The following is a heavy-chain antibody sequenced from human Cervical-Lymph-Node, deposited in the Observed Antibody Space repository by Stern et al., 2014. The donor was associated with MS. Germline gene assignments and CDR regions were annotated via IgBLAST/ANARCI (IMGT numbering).Heavy chain of an antibody. CDR2: IIPIFGSS. CDR1: GGTFSTYV. D-gene: IGHD2-2*01. CDR3: ARGGRSSSPLDV. J-gene: IGHJ6*02. V-gene: IGHV1-69*01. Sequence: QMQLVQSGAEARQPGSSVKISCKASGGTFSTYVINWVRQAPGQGLEYVGGIIPIFGSSNYAQSRQGRVTILADESTSTFYMELSSLKSEDTAVYFCARGGRSSSPLDVWGQGTMVTVSS.